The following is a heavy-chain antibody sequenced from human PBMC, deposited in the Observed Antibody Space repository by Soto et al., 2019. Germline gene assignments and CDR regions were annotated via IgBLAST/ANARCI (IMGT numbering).Heavy chain of an antibody. Sequence: ASVKVSCKASGYTFTNYYIHWLLQAPGQGLEWLGILRPRTGNTGYAQRFQGRVTMTRDTSTGTVYMELTSLKSDDTAVYYCAREPNESFYFDYWGQGTQVTVSS. J-gene: IGHJ4*02. CDR3: AREPNESFYFDY. V-gene: IGHV1-46*01. CDR2: LRPRTGNT. CDR1: GYTFTNYY.